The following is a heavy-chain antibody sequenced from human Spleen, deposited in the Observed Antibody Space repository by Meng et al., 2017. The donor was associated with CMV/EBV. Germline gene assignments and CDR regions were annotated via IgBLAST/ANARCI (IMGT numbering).Heavy chain of an antibody. CDR3: AREFTIFGVVIYYYYGMDV. D-gene: IGHD3-3*01. CDR1: GYTFNGYY. CDR2: INPNSGGT. V-gene: IGHV1-2*02. J-gene: IGHJ6*02. Sequence: ASVKVSCKASGYTFNGYYMHWVRQAPGQGLEWMGWINPNSGGTNYAQKFQGRVTMTWDTSISTAYMELSRLRSDDTAVYYCAREFTIFGVVIYYYYGMDVWGQGTTVTVSS.